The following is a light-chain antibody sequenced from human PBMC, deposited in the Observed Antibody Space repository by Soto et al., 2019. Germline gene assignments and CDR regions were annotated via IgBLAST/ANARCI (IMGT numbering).Light chain of an antibody. V-gene: IGLV2-11*01. CDR1: ISDVGDYSH. CDR3: CSNAGSLTWL. Sequence: QSALTQPRSVSGSPGQSVTISCTATISDVGDYSHVSWYQLYPGKAPKLIIYDVSLRPSGVPDRFSGSKSGSTASLTISELQAEDEAEYYCCSNAGSLTWLFGGGTKVTVL. CDR2: DVS. J-gene: IGLJ3*02.